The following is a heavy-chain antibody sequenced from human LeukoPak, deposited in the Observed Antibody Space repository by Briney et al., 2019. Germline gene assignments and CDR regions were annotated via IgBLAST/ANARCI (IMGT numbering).Heavy chain of an antibody. V-gene: IGHV3-21*01. J-gene: IGHJ4*02. D-gene: IGHD5-12*01. CDR1: GFTFSSYS. Sequence: GGSLRLSCAASGFTFSSYSMNWVRQAPGKGLEWVSSISSSSSCIYYADSVKGRFTISRDNAKNSLYLQMNSLRAEDTAVYYCARDPKWLRSDRANYFDYWGQGTLVTASS. CDR3: ARDPKWLRSDRANYFDY. CDR2: ISSSSSCI.